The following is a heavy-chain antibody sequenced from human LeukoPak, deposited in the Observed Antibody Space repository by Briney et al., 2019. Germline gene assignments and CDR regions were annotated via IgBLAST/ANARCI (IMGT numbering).Heavy chain of an antibody. CDR3: ARGYSYGSLDY. CDR1: GYTFTSNY. J-gene: IGHJ4*02. CDR2: IIPIFGTA. D-gene: IGHD5-18*01. Sequence: SVKVSCKASGYTFTSNYIHWVRQAPGQGLEWMGGIIPIFGTANYAQKFQGRVTITADESTSTAYMELSSLRSEDTAVYYCARGYSYGSLDYWGQGTLVTVSS. V-gene: IGHV1-69*13.